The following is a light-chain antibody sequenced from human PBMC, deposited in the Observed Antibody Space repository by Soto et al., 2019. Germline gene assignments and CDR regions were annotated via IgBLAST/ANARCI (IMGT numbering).Light chain of an antibody. CDR1: SSDVGRYNY. CDR2: DVN. J-gene: IGLJ2*01. Sequence: QSALTQPASVSGSPGQSITISCTGTSSDVGRYNYVPWCQQHPGKAPKLIIYDVNTRPSGVSNRFSGSKSGNTASLTISGLQAEDEADYYCNSYTSSGTVVFGGGTKLTVL. CDR3: NSYTSSGTVV. V-gene: IGLV2-14*01.